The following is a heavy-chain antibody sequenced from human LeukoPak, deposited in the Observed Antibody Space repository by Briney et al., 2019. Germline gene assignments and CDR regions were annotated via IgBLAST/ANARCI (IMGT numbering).Heavy chain of an antibody. CDR1: GYSFTSYW. Sequence: GESLQICCMGSGYSFTSYWIGWVRQLPGKGLEWMGIIYPGDSDTSYSPSFQGQVTISADKAISTAYLQWSSLKASDTAMYYCARLTGDGYNSFDYWGQGTLVTVSS. CDR3: ARLTGDGYNSFDY. D-gene: IGHD5-24*01. V-gene: IGHV5-51*01. J-gene: IGHJ4*02. CDR2: IYPGDSDT.